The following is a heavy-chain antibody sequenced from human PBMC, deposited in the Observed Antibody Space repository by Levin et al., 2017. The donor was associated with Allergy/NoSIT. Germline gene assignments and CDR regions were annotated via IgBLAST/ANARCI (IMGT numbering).Heavy chain of an antibody. CDR3: VRQEQSGVNNWFDP. CDR1: GGSISSGHYY. V-gene: IGHV4-31*03. J-gene: IGHJ5*01. CDR2: IYYLGNT. Sequence: PSETLSLTCTVSGGSISSGHYYWSWIRQHPGKDLEWIGYIYYLGNTYYNPSLQSRITISVDTSKNQFSLKLNSVNAADTAVYYCVRQEQSGVNNWFDPWGQGTLVTVSS. D-gene: IGHD6-19*01.